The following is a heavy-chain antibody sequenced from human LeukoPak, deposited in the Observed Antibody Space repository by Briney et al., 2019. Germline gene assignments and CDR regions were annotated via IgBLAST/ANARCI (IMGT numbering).Heavy chain of an antibody. Sequence: GGSLRLSCAASGFTFSSYAMSWVRQAPGKGLEWVSFIYSGGSTQYSDSVKGRFTISRDNARNSLYLQMNTLRAEDTAVYSCARGADGVSSNSRGWFDPWGQGTLVTVSS. CDR1: GFTFSSYA. CDR2: IYSGGST. D-gene: IGHD2-8*01. V-gene: IGHV3-23*03. J-gene: IGHJ5*02. CDR3: ARGADGVSSNSRGWFDP.